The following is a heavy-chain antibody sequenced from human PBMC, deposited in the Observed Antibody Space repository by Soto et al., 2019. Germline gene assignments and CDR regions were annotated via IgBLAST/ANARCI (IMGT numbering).Heavy chain of an antibody. CDR2: ISYDGSNK. Sequence: QVQLVESGGGVVQPGRSLRLSCAASGFTFSSYGMHWVRQAPGKGLEWVAVISYDGSNKYYADSVKGRFTISRDNSNNTLYLQMNSLRAEDTAVYYSAKGHTEIVVTPYPHWGQGTLVTVSS. CDR3: AKGHTEIVVTPYPH. J-gene: IGHJ4*02. CDR1: GFTFSSYG. D-gene: IGHD3-22*01. V-gene: IGHV3-30*18.